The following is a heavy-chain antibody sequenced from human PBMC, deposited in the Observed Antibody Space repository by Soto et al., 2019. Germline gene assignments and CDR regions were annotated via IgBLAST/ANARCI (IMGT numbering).Heavy chain of an antibody. J-gene: IGHJ6*02. D-gene: IGHD2-15*01. V-gene: IGHV4-59*01. CDR2: IYYSGST. Sequence: PSETLSLTCTVSGGSISSYYWSWIRQPPGKGLEWIGYIYYSGSTNYNPSLKSRVTISVDPSKNQFSLKLSSVTAADTAVYYCARYRAATPGAYYYGMDVWGQGTTVTVSS. CDR3: ARYRAATPGAYYYGMDV. CDR1: GGSISSYY.